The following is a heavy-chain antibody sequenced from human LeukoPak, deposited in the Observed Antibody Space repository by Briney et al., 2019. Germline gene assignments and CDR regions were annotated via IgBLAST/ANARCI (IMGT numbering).Heavy chain of an antibody. CDR3: AREDHSNYNY. D-gene: IGHD4-11*01. CDR2: IKQDGGEK. V-gene: IGHV3-7*01. CDR1: GFPFNNYW. Sequence: PGGSLRLSCAASGFPFNNYWMSWVRQAPGKGLEWVANIKQDGGEKFYVDSVKGRFTISRDNAKNSLYLQKNSLRAEDTAVYYCAREDHSNYNYWGQGTLVTVSS. J-gene: IGHJ4*02.